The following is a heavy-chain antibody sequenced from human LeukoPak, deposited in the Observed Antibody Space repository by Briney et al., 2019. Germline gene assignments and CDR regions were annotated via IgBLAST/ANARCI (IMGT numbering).Heavy chain of an antibody. D-gene: IGHD3-16*01. V-gene: IGHV4-39*07. CDR2: IYYSGST. CDR1: GGSISSSSYY. J-gene: IGHJ4*02. CDR3: ARAEMGGFGDFDY. Sequence: SETLSLTCTVSGGSISSSSYYWGWLRQPPGKGLEWIGSIYYSGSTYYNPSLKSRVTISVDTSKNQFSLKLSSVTAADTAVYYCARAEMGGFGDFDYWGQGTLVTVSS.